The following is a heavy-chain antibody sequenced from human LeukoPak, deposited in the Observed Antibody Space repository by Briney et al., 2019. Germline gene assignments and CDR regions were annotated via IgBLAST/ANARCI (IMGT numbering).Heavy chain of an antibody. J-gene: IGHJ6*02. D-gene: IGHD3-10*01. CDR3: ARDLSITYYYYGMDV. CDR2: IWYDGSNK. CDR1: GFTFSSYA. Sequence: PGGSLRLSCAASGFTFSSYAMSWVRQAPGKGLEWVAVIWYDGSNKYYADSVKGRFTISRDNSKNTLYLQMNSLRAEDTAVYYCARDLSITYYYYGMDVWGQGTTVTVSS. V-gene: IGHV3-33*08.